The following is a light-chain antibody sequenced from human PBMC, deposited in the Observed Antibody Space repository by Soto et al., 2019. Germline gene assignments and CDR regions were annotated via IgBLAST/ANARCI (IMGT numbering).Light chain of an antibody. CDR3: QQYNSYPWT. V-gene: IGKV1-5*01. Sequence: DIQMTQSPSTLSASVGDRVTITCRASQSISSWLAWYQQKPVKAPKLLIYDASSLESGVPSLFSGSGSGTEFTLTISSLQPDDFATYYCQQYNSYPWTFGQGTKVEIK. J-gene: IGKJ1*01. CDR2: DAS. CDR1: QSISSW.